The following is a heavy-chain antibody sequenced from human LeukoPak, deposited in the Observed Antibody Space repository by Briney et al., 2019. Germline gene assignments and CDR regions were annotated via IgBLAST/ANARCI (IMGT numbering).Heavy chain of an antibody. CDR1: GFTFSSYA. D-gene: IGHD6-25*01. J-gene: IGHJ4*02. V-gene: IGHV3-64*01. Sequence: PGGSLRLSCAASGFTFSSYAMHWVRQAPGKGLEYVSTISSNGGSTYYANSVKGRFTISRDNSKNTLYLQMGSLRAEDMAVYYCARAPQGEAAQYFDYWGQGTLVTVSS. CDR3: ARAPQGEAAQYFDY. CDR2: ISSNGGST.